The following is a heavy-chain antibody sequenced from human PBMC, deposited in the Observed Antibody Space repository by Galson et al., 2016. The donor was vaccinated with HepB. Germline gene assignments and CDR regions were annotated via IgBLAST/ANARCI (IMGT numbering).Heavy chain of an antibody. CDR3: AAYCGGDCYPTP. D-gene: IGHD2-21*02. J-gene: IGHJ5*02. V-gene: IGHV3-33*01. CDR2: IWYDGSKK. Sequence: SLRLSCAASGFTFSRYGTHWVRQGPGKGLEWVAVIWYDGSKKDYADSVKGRFTISRDNSKNTLYLQMNSLRVEDTAVYYCAAYCGGDCYPTPWGQGTLVTVSS. CDR1: GFTFSRYG.